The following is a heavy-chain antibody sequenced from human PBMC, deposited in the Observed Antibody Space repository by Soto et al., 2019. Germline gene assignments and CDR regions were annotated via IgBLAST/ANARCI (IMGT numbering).Heavy chain of an antibody. CDR2: IYYSGTT. CDR3: ARRDIQGPIDY. V-gene: IGHV4-28*01. Sequence: QVQLQESGPGLVKPSDTLSLTCAVSGYSISSSNWWGWIRQPPGKGLEWIGYIYYSGTTYYNPSLKSRVTMSVDTSEHQFSLKLTSVTAVDTAVYYCARRDIQGPIDYWGQGTLVTVSS. J-gene: IGHJ4*02. CDR1: GYSISSSNW.